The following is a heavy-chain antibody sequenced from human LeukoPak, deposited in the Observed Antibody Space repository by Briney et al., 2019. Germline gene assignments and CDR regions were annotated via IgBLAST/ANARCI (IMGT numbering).Heavy chain of an antibody. CDR3: ARLVTDHGDSHYFDS. J-gene: IGHJ4*02. CDR2: IYYSGSS. D-gene: IGHD4-17*01. CDR1: GASISSDS. V-gene: IGHV4-59*08. Sequence: SETLSLTCTVSGASISSDSWNWIRQSPGKGLEWIGYIYYSGSSKNNPSLKSRLTISIDTSRNQFSLKLTSVTPADTAVYFCARLVTDHGDSHYFDSWGQGALVTVSS.